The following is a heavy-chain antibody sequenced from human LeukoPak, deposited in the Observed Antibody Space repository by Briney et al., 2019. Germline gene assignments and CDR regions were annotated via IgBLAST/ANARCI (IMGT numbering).Heavy chain of an antibody. D-gene: IGHD3-10*01. CDR2: ISSSGSTI. V-gene: IGHV3-48*03. J-gene: IGHJ6*03. CDR3: ARAGMVRGVMNRRIHYYYYMDV. CDR1: RFTFSSYW. Sequence: PGGSLRLSCTASRFTFSSYWMNWVRQAPGKGLEWVSYISSSGSTIYYADSVKGRFTISRDNAKNSLYLQMNSLRAEDTAVYYCARAGMVRGVMNRRIHYYYYMDVWGKGTTVTISS.